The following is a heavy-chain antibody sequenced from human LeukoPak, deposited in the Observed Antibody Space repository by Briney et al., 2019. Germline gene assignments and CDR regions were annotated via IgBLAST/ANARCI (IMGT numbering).Heavy chain of an antibody. CDR3: ARVVTDGGLFDY. V-gene: IGHV1-69*04. J-gene: IGHJ4*02. D-gene: IGHD4-23*01. Sequence: SVKVSCKASGYILTNHGISWVRQAPGQGLEWMGRIVPILGIANYAQKFQGRVTITADKSTSTAYMELSSLRSEDTAVYYCARVVTDGGLFDYWGQGTLVTVSS. CDR1: GYILTNHG. CDR2: IVPILGIA.